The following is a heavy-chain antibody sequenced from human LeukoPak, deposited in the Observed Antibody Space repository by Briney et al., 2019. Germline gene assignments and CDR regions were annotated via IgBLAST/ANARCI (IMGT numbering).Heavy chain of an antibody. CDR3: ARGGVWNYYDSRDWFDP. V-gene: IGHV3-21*04. Sequence: GGSLRLSCAASGFTFSSYNMNWVRQAPWKGLEWVSSISSSSNYIYYADSVRGRFTISRDNAKNSLYLQMNSLRAEDTAVYYCARGGVWNYYDSRDWFDPWGQGTLVTVSS. CDR1: GFTFSSYN. D-gene: IGHD3-22*01. CDR2: ISSSSNYI. J-gene: IGHJ5*02.